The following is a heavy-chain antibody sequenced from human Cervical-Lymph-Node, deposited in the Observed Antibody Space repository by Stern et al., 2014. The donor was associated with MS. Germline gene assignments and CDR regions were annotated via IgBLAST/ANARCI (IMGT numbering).Heavy chain of an antibody. CDR2: ISPDSGNT. CDR3: ARDDDCTRRAIDY. Sequence: VQLVQPGAEVKKPGASLKVSCKASGYTFTYYAISWIRQAPGKGLEWVGWISPDSGNTNFAQKLQGRVAMTPDKSTSTDYMELRSLRSDDPAVYYCARDDDCTRRAIDYWGQGTLVTVSS. V-gene: IGHV1-18*01. CDR1: GYTFTYYA. D-gene: IGHD2-21*02. J-gene: IGHJ4*02.